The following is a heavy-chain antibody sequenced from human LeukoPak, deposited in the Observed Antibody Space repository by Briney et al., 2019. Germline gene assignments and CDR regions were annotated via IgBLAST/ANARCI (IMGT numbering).Heavy chain of an antibody. CDR2: INPSGGST. D-gene: IGHD4-17*01. CDR1: GYTLTSYY. CDR3: ARALRSGLSTVTTAGDY. J-gene: IGHJ4*02. Sequence: ASVKVSCKASGYTLTSYYMHWVRQAPGQGIGWMGIINPSGGSTSYAQKFQGRVTMTTDMSTSTDYMERSGLRSEDTAVYYCARALRSGLSTVTTAGDYWGEGTLVTVSS. V-gene: IGHV1-46*01.